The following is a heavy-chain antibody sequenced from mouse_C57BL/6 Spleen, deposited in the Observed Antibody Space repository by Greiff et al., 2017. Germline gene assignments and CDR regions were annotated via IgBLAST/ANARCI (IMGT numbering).Heavy chain of an antibody. V-gene: IGHV1-82*01. J-gene: IGHJ1*03. D-gene: IGHD4-1*01. CDR2: IYPGDGDT. CDR1: GYAFSSSW. Sequence: QVQLQQSGPELVKPGASVTISCKASGYAFSSSWMNWVKQRPGKGLEWIGRIYPGDGDTNYNGKFKGKATLTADKSSSTAYMQLSSLTSEDSAVCFCASNWDGWYFDVWGTGTTVTVSS. CDR3: ASNWDGWYFDV.